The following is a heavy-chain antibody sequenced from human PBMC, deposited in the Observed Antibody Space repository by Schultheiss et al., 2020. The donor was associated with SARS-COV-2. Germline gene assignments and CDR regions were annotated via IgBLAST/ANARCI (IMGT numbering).Heavy chain of an antibody. J-gene: IGHJ3*02. CDR3: ATRYSSSWYHAFDI. CDR2: ISSSGSTI. Sequence: GGSLRLSCAASGFTFSSYEMNWVRQAPGKGLEWVSYISSSGSTIYYADSVKGRFTISRDNAKNTLFLQMSSLRAEDTAVYYCATRYSSSWYHAFDIWGQGTMVTVSS. D-gene: IGHD6-13*01. V-gene: IGHV3-48*03. CDR1: GFTFSSYE.